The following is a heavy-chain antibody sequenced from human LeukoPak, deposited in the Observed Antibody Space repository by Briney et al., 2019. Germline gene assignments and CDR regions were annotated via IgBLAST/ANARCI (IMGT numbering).Heavy chain of an antibody. CDR1: GFTFCSYE. J-gene: IGHJ6*02. D-gene: IGHD3-10*01. CDR3: ARDKALTTYYYGSGTPYYYYGMDV. V-gene: IGHV3-48*03. CDR2: ISSSGSTI. Sequence: GGSLRLSCAASGFTFCSYEMNWVRQAQGKGLEWVSYISSSGSTIYYEDSVKGRFTISRDNAKNSLYLQMNSLRAEDTAVYYCARDKALTTYYYGSGTPYYYYGMDVWGQGTTVTVSS.